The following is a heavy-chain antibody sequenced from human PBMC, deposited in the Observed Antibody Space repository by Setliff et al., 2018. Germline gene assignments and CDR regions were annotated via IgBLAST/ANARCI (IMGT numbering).Heavy chain of an antibody. Sequence: GWSLRLSCAASGITFSTYSMNWVRQAPGKGLEWVASINNGGVSADYTDSVKGRFTISRDNSRNTLYLQMNSLRTEDTAVYYCARGPSQIVGGTTYFDYWGQGTLVTVSS. V-gene: IGHV3-NL1*01. CDR2: INNGGVSA. CDR3: ARGPSQIVGGTTYFDY. D-gene: IGHD1-26*01. J-gene: IGHJ4*02. CDR1: GITFSTYS.